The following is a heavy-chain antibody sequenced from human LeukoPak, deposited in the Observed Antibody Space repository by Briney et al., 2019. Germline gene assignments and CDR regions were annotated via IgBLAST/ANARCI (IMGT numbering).Heavy chain of an antibody. J-gene: IGHJ4*02. CDR1: GFTFSSYG. Sequence: GGSLRLSCAASGFTFSSYGMHWVRQAPGKGLEWVAFIWYDGSNKYYADSVKGRFTISRDNSKNTLYLQMNSLRAEDTAVYYCARENSASGSYGDYWGQGTLVTVSS. D-gene: IGHD3-10*01. CDR2: IWYDGSNK. V-gene: IGHV3-30*02. CDR3: ARENSASGSYGDY.